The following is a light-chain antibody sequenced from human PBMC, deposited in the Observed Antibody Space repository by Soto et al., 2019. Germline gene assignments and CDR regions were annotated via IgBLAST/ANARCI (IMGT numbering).Light chain of an antibody. CDR3: QSYDSSLGANYV. J-gene: IGLJ1*01. CDR1: SSNLAAGYD. V-gene: IGLV1-40*01. CDR2: GNT. Sequence: QPVLTQPPSVSGAPGQRVTISCTGSSSNLAAGYDVHWYQQLPGTAPKLLIYGNTNRPSGVPDRFSGSKSGTSASLAITGLHAEDEADYYCQSYDSSLGANYVFGTGTKLTVL.